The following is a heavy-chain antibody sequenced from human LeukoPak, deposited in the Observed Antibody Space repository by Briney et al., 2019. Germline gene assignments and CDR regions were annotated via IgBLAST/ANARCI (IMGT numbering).Heavy chain of an antibody. CDR3: ARGNYDFAYDP. J-gene: IGHJ5*02. CDR1: GFIVSDFD. D-gene: IGHD3-3*01. Sequence: PGGSLRLSCAASGFIVSDFDMNWVRQAPGKGLEWVSYLSTSGSYIHYAESVKGRFTISRDAGNNSLYLQLDSLTVEDTAVYYCARGNYDFAYDPWGQGTLVTVSS. V-gene: IGHV3-21*01. CDR2: LSTSGSYI.